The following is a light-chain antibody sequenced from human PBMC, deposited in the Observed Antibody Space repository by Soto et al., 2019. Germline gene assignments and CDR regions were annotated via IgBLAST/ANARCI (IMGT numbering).Light chain of an antibody. CDR3: HQYNNWPPYT. J-gene: IGKJ2*01. V-gene: IGKV3-15*01. CDR1: QSVSNN. CDR2: GAS. Sequence: EIVMTQSPATLSVSPGERVTLSCRASQSVSNNLAWYQHKPGQAHRLLIYGASTRATGIPARFSGSGSGTGFTLTISGPQSGDFAIYYCHQYNNWPPYTFGQGTKLEIK.